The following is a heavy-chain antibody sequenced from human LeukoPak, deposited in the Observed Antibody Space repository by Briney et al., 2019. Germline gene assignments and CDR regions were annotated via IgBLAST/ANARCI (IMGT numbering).Heavy chain of an antibody. V-gene: IGHV3-23*01. CDR3: AKRSSSGYYYYMDV. CDR2: LSGGGINS. CDR1: GFTFSNYG. J-gene: IGHJ6*03. D-gene: IGHD6-6*01. Sequence: GGSLRLSCAASGFTFSNYGMSWVRQAAGKGLEWVSHLSGGGINSYYADSVKGRFTISRDNSKNTLYLQMNSLRAEDTAVYYCAKRSSSGYYYYMDVWGKGTTVTISS.